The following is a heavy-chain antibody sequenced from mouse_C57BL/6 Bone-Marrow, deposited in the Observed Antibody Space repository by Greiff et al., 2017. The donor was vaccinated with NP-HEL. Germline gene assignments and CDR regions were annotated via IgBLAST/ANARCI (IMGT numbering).Heavy chain of an antibody. CDR3: TSVPYSYYGSFFDY. J-gene: IGHJ2*01. V-gene: IGHV6-6*01. D-gene: IGHD1-1*01. CDR2: IRNKANNHAT. Sequence: EVKLVESGGGLVQPGGSMKLSCAASGFTFSDAWMDWVRQSPEQGLEWVAEIRNKANNHATYYAESVKGRFTISRDDSKSSVYLQMNILRSEDTCIYYCTSVPYSYYGSFFDYWGQGTTLTVSS. CDR1: GFTFSDAW.